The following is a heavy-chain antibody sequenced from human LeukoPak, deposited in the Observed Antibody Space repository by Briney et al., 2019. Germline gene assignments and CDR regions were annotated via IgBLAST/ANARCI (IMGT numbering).Heavy chain of an antibody. D-gene: IGHD5-18*01. V-gene: IGHV1-2*02. CDR3: ARNGRRIRGYSYANWFDP. J-gene: IGHJ5*02. Sequence: ASVKVSCKASGYTFTGYYMHWVRQAPGQGLEWMGCINPNSGGTKYAQKFQGGVTLTRDTSISTAYMELSRLRSDDTAVYYCARNGRRIRGYSYANWFDPWGQGTLVTVSS. CDR2: INPNSGGT. CDR1: GYTFTGYY.